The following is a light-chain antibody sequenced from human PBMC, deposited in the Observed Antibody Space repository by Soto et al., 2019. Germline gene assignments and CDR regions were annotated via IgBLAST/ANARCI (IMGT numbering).Light chain of an antibody. Sequence: EVVMTQSPATLSVSPGERATLSCRASQSVSSNVAWYQQKPGQAPRLLIYGASTRATGIPASFSGSGSGTEFTLTISSLQSEDLAVYYCQQYNNCPLTFGGGTKVEIK. CDR1: QSVSSN. V-gene: IGKV3-15*01. CDR3: QQYNNCPLT. CDR2: GAS. J-gene: IGKJ4*01.